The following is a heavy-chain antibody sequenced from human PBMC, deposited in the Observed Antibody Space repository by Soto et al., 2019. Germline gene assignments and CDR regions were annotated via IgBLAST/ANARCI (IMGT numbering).Heavy chain of an antibody. D-gene: IGHD6-19*01. V-gene: IGHV4-31*03. CDR1: GGSISSGGYY. J-gene: IGHJ4*02. CDR3: AGGSAVAGRDY. Sequence: QVQLQESGPGLVKPSQTLSLTCTVSGGSISSGGYYCRWIRQHPGKALEWIGYIYYSGSTYYNPPLKSRVTISVDTSTNQFSLKLSSVTAADTAVYYWAGGSAVAGRDYWGQGTLVTVSS. CDR2: IYYSGST.